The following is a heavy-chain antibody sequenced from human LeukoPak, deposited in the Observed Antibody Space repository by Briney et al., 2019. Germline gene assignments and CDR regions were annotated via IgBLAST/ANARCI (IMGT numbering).Heavy chain of an antibody. V-gene: IGHV3-23*01. CDR2: VSAGGGGT. D-gene: IGHD6-6*01. CDR3: VKTFQYSSNWYDY. CDR1: GFTFGSHA. Sequence: QAGGSLRLSCATSGFTFGSHAMSWVRQAPGKGLEWVSSVSAGGGGTSYADSVKGRITISRDNSKNTVYLQMNSLRAEDTAVYFCVKTFQYSSNWYDYWGQGTLVTVSS. J-gene: IGHJ5*01.